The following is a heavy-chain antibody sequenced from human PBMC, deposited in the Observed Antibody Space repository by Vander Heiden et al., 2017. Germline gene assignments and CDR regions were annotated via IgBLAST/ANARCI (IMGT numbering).Heavy chain of an antibody. V-gene: IGHV6-1*01. CDR2: TYYRSRWYE. J-gene: IGHJ4*02. D-gene: IGHD1-1*01. CDR1: GDSVSSKSAA. Sequence: QVQLQQSGPGLVRPSQPLSLTCVISGDSVSSKSAAWNWIRQSPSRGLEWLGRTYYRSRWYEDYAVSVKSRVTISPDTSKNQFSLQLDSVSPEDTAVYFCARDLDITTRRTYDGFDYWGQGTLVTVSS. CDR3: ARDLDITTRRTYDGFDY.